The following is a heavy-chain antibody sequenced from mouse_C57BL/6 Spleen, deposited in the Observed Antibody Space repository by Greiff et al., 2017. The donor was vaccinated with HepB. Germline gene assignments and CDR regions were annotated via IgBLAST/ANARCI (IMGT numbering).Heavy chain of an antibody. CDR3: ARPSTGTFDY. Sequence: EVKLQESGGDLVKPGGSLKLSCAASGFTFSSYGMSWVRQTPDKRLEWVATISSGGSYTYYPDSVKGRFTISRDNAKNTLYLQMSSLKSEDTAMYYCARPSTGTFDYWGQGTTLTVSS. CDR2: ISSGGSYT. D-gene: IGHD4-1*02. V-gene: IGHV5-6*01. CDR1: GFTFSSYG. J-gene: IGHJ2*01.